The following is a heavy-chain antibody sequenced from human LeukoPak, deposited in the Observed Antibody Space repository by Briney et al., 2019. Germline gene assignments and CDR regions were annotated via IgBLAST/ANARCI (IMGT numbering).Heavy chain of an antibody. V-gene: IGHV3-11*04. J-gene: IGHJ3*02. CDR2: ISGSGSTI. CDR1: GFTFSDYY. Sequence: PGGSLRLSCAASGFTFSDYYMSWIRQAPGKGLEWVSYISGSGSTIYYADSVKGRFTISRDNAKNSLFLQMNSLRAEDTAVYYCARVGPNTDDAFDIWGQGTMVTVSS. CDR3: ARVGPNTDDAFDI. D-gene: IGHD2-8*02.